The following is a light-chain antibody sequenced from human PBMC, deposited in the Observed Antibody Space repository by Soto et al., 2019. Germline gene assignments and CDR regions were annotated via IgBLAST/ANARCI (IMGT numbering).Light chain of an antibody. Sequence: ASQSLNRDLAWYQQKPGQSPRLLIFGASIRATGIPARFSGSGSGPDLTLTISIVKSEDFVVYSMQLYNQLLWAFGEGTKVDIK. J-gene: IGKJ1*01. V-gene: IGKV3D-15*03. CDR1: QSLNRD. CDR3: QLYNQLLWA. CDR2: GAS.